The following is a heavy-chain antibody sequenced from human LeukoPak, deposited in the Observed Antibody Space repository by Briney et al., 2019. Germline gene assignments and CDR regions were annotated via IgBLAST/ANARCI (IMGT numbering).Heavy chain of an antibody. D-gene: IGHD1-26*01. CDR1: GGSITTTNY. J-gene: IGHJ4*02. CDR3: SRESGPFCPFGH. V-gene: IGHV4-4*02. CDR2: VSLAGRT. Sequence: NASETLSLTCGVSGGSITTTNYWSWVRQPPGGGLEWIGEVSLAGRTRYNPSLKNRVNISIDESKNHLYLNLASVTAADTAVYYCSRESGPFCPFGHWGQGTLVAVTS.